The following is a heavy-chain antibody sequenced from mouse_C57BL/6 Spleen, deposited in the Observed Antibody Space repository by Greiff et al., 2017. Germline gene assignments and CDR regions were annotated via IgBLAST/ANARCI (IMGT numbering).Heavy chain of an antibody. V-gene: IGHV1-72*01. CDR3: ARFITTVVARGYFDV. Sequence: VQLQQPGAELVKPGASVKLSCKASGYTFTSYWMHWVKQRPGRGLEWIGRIDPNSGGTKYNEKFKSKATLTVDKPSSTAYMQLSSLTSEDSAVYDCARFITTVVARGYFDVWGTGTTVTVSS. J-gene: IGHJ1*03. CDR1: GYTFTSYW. D-gene: IGHD1-1*01. CDR2: IDPNSGGT.